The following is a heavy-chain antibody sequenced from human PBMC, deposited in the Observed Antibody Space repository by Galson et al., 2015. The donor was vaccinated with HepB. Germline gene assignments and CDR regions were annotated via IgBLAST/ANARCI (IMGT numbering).Heavy chain of an antibody. D-gene: IGHD3-10*01. V-gene: IGHV1-46*03. J-gene: IGHJ6*02. CDR2: INPSGGST. CDR1: GYTFTSYY. CDR3: ARDSNPLQPLWFGEFAMFEDV. Sequence: SVKASCKASGYTFTSYYMHWVRQAPGQGLEWMGIINPSGGSTSYAQKFQGRVTMTRDTSTSTVYMELSSLRSEDTAVYYCARDSNPLQPLWFGEFAMFEDVWGQGTTVTVSS.